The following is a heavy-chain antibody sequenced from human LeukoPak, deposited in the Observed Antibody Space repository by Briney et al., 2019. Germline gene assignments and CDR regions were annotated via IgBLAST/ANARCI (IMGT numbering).Heavy chain of an antibody. J-gene: IGHJ6*02. CDR2: ISYDGSNK. Sequence: GRSLRLSCAASGFTFSSYGMHWVRQAPGEGLKWVAVISYDGSNKYYADSVKGRFTISRDNSENTLYLQMNSLRTEDAAVYFCAKDRIRLTTFGYYYYGKDVWGQGTTVTVSS. V-gene: IGHV3-30*18. CDR3: AKDRIRLTTFGYYYYGKDV. CDR1: GFTFSSYG. D-gene: IGHD3-16*01.